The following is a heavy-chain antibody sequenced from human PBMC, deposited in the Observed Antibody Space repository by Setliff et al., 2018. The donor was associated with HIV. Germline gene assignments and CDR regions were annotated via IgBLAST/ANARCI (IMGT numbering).Heavy chain of an antibody. D-gene: IGHD5-18*01. Sequence: NPSETLSLTCAVSGYSISSGYYWGWIRQPPGKGLEWVGSIYHSGTTYYNPSLKSRVTISVDTSKNQFSLRMRSVTAADTAVYYCARVFVDTAVLRVLEYYFDSWGRGTLVTSPQ. J-gene: IGHJ4*02. CDR3: ARVFVDTAVLRVLEYYFDS. V-gene: IGHV4-38-2*01. CDR1: GYSISSGYY. CDR2: IYHSGTT.